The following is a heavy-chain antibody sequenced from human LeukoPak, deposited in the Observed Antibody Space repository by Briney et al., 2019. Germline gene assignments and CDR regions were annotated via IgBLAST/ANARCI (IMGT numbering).Heavy chain of an antibody. D-gene: IGHD3-10*02. J-gene: IGHJ6*04. CDR2: ISSSGSTI. CDR3: AELGITMIGGV. Sequence: GGSLRLSCVGSGFSFTDAWMSWVRQAPGKGLEWVSYISSSGSTIYYADSVKGRFTISRDNAKNSLYLQMNSLRAEDTAVYYCAELGITMIGGVWGKGTTVTISS. CDR1: GFSFTDAW. V-gene: IGHV3-11*04.